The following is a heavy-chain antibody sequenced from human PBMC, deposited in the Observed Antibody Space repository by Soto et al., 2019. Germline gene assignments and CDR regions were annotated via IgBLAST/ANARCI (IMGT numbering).Heavy chain of an antibody. CDR3: TTWYSSSWWAQYLQH. CDR1: GFTFSNSW. Sequence: PGGSLRLSCAASGFTFSNSWMSWVRQAPGKGLEWVGRIKSKTDGGTTDYAAPVKGRFTISRDDSKNTLYLQMNSLKTEDTDVYYCTTWYSSSWWAQYLQHWGQGTRVAVSS. V-gene: IGHV3-15*01. J-gene: IGHJ1*01. CDR2: IKSKTDGGTT. D-gene: IGHD6-13*01.